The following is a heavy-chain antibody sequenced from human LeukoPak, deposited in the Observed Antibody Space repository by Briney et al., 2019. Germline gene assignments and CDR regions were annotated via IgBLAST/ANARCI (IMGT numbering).Heavy chain of an antibody. CDR1: RGAISRRSLY. CDR3: ARGARAGYNLEAFDN. D-gene: IGHD5-24*01. CDR2: IYNSGST. Sequence: SETLSVTCTVSRGAISRRSLYWSWIRQPPGGGLEWIEYIYNSGSTKYNPSLKSRVTISVETSKNQISLKLSSVTAADTAVYCARGARAGYNLEAFDNWGQGTLVTVAS. V-gene: IGHV4-61*05. J-gene: IGHJ4*02.